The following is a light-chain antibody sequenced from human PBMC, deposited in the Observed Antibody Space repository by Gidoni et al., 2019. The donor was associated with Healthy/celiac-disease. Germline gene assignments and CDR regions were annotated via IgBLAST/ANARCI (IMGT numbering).Light chain of an antibody. V-gene: IGKV1-39*01. CDR2: AAS. CDR3: QQSYSTPWT. J-gene: IGKJ1*01. CDR1: QSISSY. Sequence: DIQMTQSPSSLSASVGDRVTITCRASQSISSYLNWYQQKPGKAPKLLLYAASSLQSGVPSRFSGSGSGTDFTITISSLQPEDFATYYCQQSYSTPWTFGQGTKVEIK.